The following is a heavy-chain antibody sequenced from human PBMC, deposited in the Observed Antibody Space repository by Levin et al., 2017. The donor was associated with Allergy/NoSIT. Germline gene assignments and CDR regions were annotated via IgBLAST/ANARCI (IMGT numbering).Heavy chain of an antibody. CDR3: ARGVDTAMD. D-gene: IGHD5-18*01. J-gene: IGHJ4*02. Sequence: GESLKISCAASGFTFSSYSMNWVRQAPGKGLEWVSSISSSSSYIYYADSVKGRFTISRDNAKNSLYLQMNSLRAEDTAVYYCARGVDTAMDWGQGTLVTVSS. CDR2: ISSSSSYI. V-gene: IGHV3-21*01. CDR1: GFTFSSYS.